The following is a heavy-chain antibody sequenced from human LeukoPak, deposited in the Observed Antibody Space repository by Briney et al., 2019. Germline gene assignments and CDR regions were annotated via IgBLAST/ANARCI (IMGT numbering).Heavy chain of an antibody. V-gene: IGHV4-38-2*02. D-gene: IGHD4-23*01. Sequence: PSGTLSLTCTVSGYSISSGYYWTWIRQPPGKGLEWIGNMYHSGGTYKNPSLKSRVTISVDTSKNQFSLRLSSVSAADTAVYYCARGGGNGGGWAGHYYYMDVWGKGTTVTVSS. J-gene: IGHJ6*03. CDR3: ARGGGNGGGWAGHYYYMDV. CDR1: GYSISSGYY. CDR2: MYHSGGT.